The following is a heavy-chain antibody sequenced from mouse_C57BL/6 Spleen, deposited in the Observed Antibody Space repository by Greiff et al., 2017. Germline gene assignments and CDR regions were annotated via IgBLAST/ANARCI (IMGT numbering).Heavy chain of an antibody. D-gene: IGHD2-12*01. CDR1: GYTFTSYW. CDR3: SREDYSDAMDY. J-gene: IGHJ4*01. V-gene: IGHV1-72*01. CDR2: IDPNSGGP. Sequence: QVQLQQSGAELVKPGASVKLSCTASGYTFTSYWMHWVPQRPGRGLVWIGRIDPNSGGPKYNEKFKSQATLTVDQPSSTAYMQLSSLTSEDSSVCYCSREDYSDAMDYWGQGTSVTVSS.